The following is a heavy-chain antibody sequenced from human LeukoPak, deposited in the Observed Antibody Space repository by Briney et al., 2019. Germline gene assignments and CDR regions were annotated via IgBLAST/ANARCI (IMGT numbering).Heavy chain of an antibody. D-gene: IGHD3-10*01. V-gene: IGHV1-3*03. Sequence: ASVKVSCKASGYTFTSYAMHWVRQAPGQRLEWMGWINAGNGNTKYSQEFQGRVTITRDTSASTAYMELSSLRSEDMAVYYCARDEGITMVRGVIITVEYFQHWGQGTLVTVSS. CDR2: INAGNGNT. CDR3: ARDEGITMVRGVIITVEYFQH. J-gene: IGHJ1*01. CDR1: GYTFTSYA.